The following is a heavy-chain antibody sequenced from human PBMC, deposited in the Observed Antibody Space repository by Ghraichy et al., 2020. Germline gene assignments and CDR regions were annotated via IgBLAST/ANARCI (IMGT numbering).Heavy chain of an antibody. D-gene: IGHD6-19*01. Sequence: GESLNISCKGSGYSFTSYWIGWVRQMPGKGLEWMGIIYPGDSDTRYSASFQGQVTISADKSISTAYLQWSSLKASDTAMYYCARCRSESWFDPWGQGTLVTVSS. CDR1: GYSFTSYW. J-gene: IGHJ5*02. V-gene: IGHV5-51*01. CDR3: ARCRSESWFDP. CDR2: IYPGDSDT.